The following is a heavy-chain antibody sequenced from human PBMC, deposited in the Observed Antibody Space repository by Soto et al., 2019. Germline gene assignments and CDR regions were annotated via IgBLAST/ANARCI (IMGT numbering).Heavy chain of an antibody. CDR2: IYASGST. CDR3: ARSGYSSAWYTAFDS. CDR1: GDSISGYY. J-gene: IGHJ4*02. V-gene: IGHV4-4*07. D-gene: IGHD6-19*01. Sequence: PSETLSLTCTVSGDSISGYYWNWIRQPAGKGLKWIGRIYASGSTISNRSLRSRVALSVDTSKNQFSLNLNSVTAADTAMYYCARSGYSSAWYTAFDSWSQGILVTVSS.